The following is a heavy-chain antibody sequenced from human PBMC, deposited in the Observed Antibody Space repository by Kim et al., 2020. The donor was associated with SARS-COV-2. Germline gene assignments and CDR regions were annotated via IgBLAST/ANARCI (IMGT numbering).Heavy chain of an antibody. CDR1: GFTFSSYW. CDR2: IKQDGSEK. V-gene: IGHV3-7*03. CDR3: ASLYIVAGGGYGMDV. D-gene: IGHD5-12*01. Sequence: GGSLRLSCAASGFTFSSYWMSWVRQAPGKGLEWVANIKQDGSEKYYVDSVKGRFTISRDNAKNSLYLQMNSLRAEDTAVYYCASLYIVAGGGYGMDVWGQGTTVTVSS. J-gene: IGHJ6*02.